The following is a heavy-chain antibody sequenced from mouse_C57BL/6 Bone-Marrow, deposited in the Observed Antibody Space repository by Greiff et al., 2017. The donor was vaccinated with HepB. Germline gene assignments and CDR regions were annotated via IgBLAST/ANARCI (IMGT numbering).Heavy chain of an antibody. V-gene: IGHV1-64*01. CDR2: IHPNSGST. CDR3: AREGAYDYDAGYFDV. CDR1: GYTFTSYW. J-gene: IGHJ1*03. Sequence: QVQLQQPGAELVKPGASVKLSCKASGYTFTSYWMHWVKQRPGQGLEWIGMIHPNSGSTNYNEKFKSKATLTVDKSSSTAYMQLSSLTSEDSAVYYCAREGAYDYDAGYFDVWGTGTTVTVSS. D-gene: IGHD2-4*01.